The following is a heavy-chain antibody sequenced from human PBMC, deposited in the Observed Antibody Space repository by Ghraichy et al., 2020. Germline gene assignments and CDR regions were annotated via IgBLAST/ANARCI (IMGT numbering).Heavy chain of an antibody. J-gene: IGHJ3*02. CDR2: IIPIFGTA. Sequence: SVKVSCKASGATFSSYVISWVRQAPGQGLEWMGGIIPIFGTANYAQKFQGRVTITADESTSTAYMELSSLRSEDTAVYYCADRAVAGTDDAFDIWGQGTIVTVSS. CDR3: ADRAVAGTDDAFDI. V-gene: IGHV1-69*13. D-gene: IGHD6-19*01. CDR1: GATFSSYV.